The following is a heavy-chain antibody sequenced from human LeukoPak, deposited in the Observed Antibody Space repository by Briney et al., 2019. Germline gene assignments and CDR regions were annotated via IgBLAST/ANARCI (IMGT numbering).Heavy chain of an antibody. J-gene: IGHJ4*02. V-gene: IGHV3-48*01. CDR1: GFTFSSYS. D-gene: IGHD6-19*01. Sequence: PGGSLRLSCAASGFTFSSYSMNWVRQDPGKGLEWVSYISSSSSTIYYADSVKGRFTISRDNAKNSLYLQMNSLRAEDTAVYYCARDLAVAGPDYWGQGTLVTVSS. CDR2: ISSSSSTI. CDR3: ARDLAVAGPDY.